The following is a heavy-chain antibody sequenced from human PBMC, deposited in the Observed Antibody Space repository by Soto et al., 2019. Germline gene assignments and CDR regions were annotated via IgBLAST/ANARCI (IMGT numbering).Heavy chain of an antibody. CDR3: ARDRYYGDFGHYYYYYMDV. CDR2: ISSSGSTI. Sequence: GGSLRLSCAASGFTFSDYYMSWIRQAPGKGLEWVSYISSSGSTIYYADSVKGRFTISRDNAKNSLYLQMNSLRAEDTAVYYCARDRYYGDFGHYYYYYMDVWGKGTTVTVSS. D-gene: IGHD4-17*01. CDR1: GFTFSDYY. J-gene: IGHJ6*03. V-gene: IGHV3-11*01.